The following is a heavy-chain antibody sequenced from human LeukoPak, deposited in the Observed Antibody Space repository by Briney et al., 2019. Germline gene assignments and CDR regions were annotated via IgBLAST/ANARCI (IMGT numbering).Heavy chain of an antibody. CDR2: IYYSGST. CDR3: ARDPGATGDFDY. Sequence: SETLSLTCTVSGGSISSYYWSWIRQPPGKGLEWIGYIYYSGSTNYNPSLKSRVTISVDTSKNQFSLKLSSVTAADTAVYYCARDPGATGDFDYWGQGTLVTVSS. D-gene: IGHD1-26*01. V-gene: IGHV4-59*01. J-gene: IGHJ4*02. CDR1: GGSISSYY.